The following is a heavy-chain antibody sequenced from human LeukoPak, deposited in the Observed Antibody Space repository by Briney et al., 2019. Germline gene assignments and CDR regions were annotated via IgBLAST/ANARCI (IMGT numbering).Heavy chain of an antibody. D-gene: IGHD2-2*01. CDR3: ARGFVVVPAAINRLDY. J-gene: IGHJ4*02. V-gene: IGHV4-30-2*01. CDR2: IYHSGST. Sequence: SSETLSLTCTVSGGSISSGGYYWSWIRQPPGKGLEWIGYIYHSGSTYYNPSLKSRVTISVDRSKNQFSLKLSSVTAADTAVYYCARGFVVVPAAINRLDYWGQGTLVTVSS. CDR1: GGSISSGGYY.